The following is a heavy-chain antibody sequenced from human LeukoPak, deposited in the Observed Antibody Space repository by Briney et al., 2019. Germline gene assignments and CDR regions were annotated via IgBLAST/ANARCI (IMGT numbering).Heavy chain of an antibody. CDR1: GFTLSSFA. Sequence: GGSLRLFCSASGFTLSSFAVHWVRQAPGKGLEYVAAISRNGGSTYYADSVKGRFTISRDNSKSTLYLQMSSLRAEDTAVYLCVKDLRSDFMGVLSRYLSYGGQGTLVTVSS. V-gene: IGHV3-64D*09. CDR3: VKDLRSDFMGVLSRYLSY. J-gene: IGHJ4*02. CDR2: ISRNGGST. D-gene: IGHD2/OR15-2a*01.